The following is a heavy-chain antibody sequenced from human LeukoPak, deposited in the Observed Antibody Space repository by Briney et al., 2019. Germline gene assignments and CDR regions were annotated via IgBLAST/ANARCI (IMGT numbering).Heavy chain of an antibody. V-gene: IGHV4-38-2*02. J-gene: IGHJ4*02. CDR2: IYHSGST. CDR3: ARDLGGLRYYDSSGYSN. CDR1: GYSISSGYY. Sequence: SETLSLTCAVSGYSISSGYYWGWMRQPPGKGLEWIGSIYHSGSTYYNPSLKSRVTISVDTSKNQFSLKLSSVTAADTAVYYCARDLGGLRYYDSSGYSNWGQGTLVTVSS. D-gene: IGHD3-22*01.